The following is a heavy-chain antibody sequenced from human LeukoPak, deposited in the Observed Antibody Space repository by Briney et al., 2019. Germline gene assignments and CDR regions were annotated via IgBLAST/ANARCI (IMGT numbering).Heavy chain of an antibody. D-gene: IGHD6-19*01. CDR1: GGSFSGYY. Sequence: PSETLSLTCAVYGGSFSGYYWSWIRQPPGKGLEWIGEINHSGSTNYNPSLKSRVTISVDTSKNQFSLKLSSVTAADTAVYYCARGLSMYSSGIFDYWGQGTLVTVSS. CDR3: ARGLSMYSSGIFDY. J-gene: IGHJ4*02. CDR2: INHSGST. V-gene: IGHV4-34*01.